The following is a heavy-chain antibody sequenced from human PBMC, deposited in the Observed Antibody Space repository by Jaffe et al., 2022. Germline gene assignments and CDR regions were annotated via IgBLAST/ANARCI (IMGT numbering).Heavy chain of an antibody. D-gene: IGHD3-16*02. CDR3: ASLMITFGGVIANDAFDI. V-gene: IGHV3-74*01. CDR2: INSDGSST. J-gene: IGHJ3*02. CDR1: GFTFSSYW. Sequence: EVQLVESGGGLVQPGGSLRLSCAASGFTFSSYWMHWVRQAPGKGLVWVSRINSDGSSTSYADSVKGRFTISRDNAKNTLYLQMNSLRAEDTAVYYCASLMITFGGVIANDAFDIWGQGTMVTVSS.